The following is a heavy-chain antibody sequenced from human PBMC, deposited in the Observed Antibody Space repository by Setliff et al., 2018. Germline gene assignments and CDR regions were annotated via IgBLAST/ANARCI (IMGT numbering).Heavy chain of an antibody. CDR3: ARVVPTARRGRLYYYYMDV. CDR2: INHSGSS. V-gene: IGHV4-34*01. CDR1: GGTFSDYF. J-gene: IGHJ6*03. D-gene: IGHD1-1*01. Sequence: SETLSLTCGASGGTFSDYFWTWIRQSPGKGLEWIGEINHSGSSNYNPSLKSRVTISIDTSKKQFSLMMNSVTAADTGVYFCARVVPTARRGRLYYYYMDVWDKGATVTVSS.